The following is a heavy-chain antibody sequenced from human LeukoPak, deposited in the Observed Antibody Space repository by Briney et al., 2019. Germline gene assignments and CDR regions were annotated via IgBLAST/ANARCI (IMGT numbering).Heavy chain of an antibody. CDR3: TTGYSYGFLDY. J-gene: IGHJ4*02. D-gene: IGHD5-18*01. CDR1: GFTFSSYA. V-gene: IGHV3-15*01. Sequence: GGSLRLSCAASGFTFSSYAMSWVRQAPGKGLEWVGRIKSKTDGGTTDYAAPVKGRFTISRDDSKNTLYLQMNSLKTEDTAVYYCTTGYSYGFLDYWGQGTLVTVSS. CDR2: IKSKTDGGTT.